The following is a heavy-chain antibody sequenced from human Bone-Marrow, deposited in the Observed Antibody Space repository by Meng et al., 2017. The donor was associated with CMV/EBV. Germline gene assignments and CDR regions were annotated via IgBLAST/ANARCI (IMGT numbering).Heavy chain of an antibody. CDR2: ISSNGGST. CDR1: GFTFSSFA. V-gene: IGHV3-64*02. Sequence: GSLKISCAASGFTFSSFAMHWVRQAPGKGLEYVSAISSNGGSTYYADSVKGRFTISRDNSKNTLYLQMGSLRAEDMAVYYCARDNWGPDYWGQGTLVTVSS. D-gene: IGHD7-27*01. J-gene: IGHJ4*02. CDR3: ARDNWGPDY.